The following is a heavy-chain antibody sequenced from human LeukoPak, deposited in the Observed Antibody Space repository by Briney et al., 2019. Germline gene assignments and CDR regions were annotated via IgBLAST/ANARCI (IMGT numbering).Heavy chain of an antibody. CDR3: AKSEDYYDSSGYNY. Sequence: HPGGSLRLSCAASGFTFSSYAMSWVRQAPGKGLEWVSAISGSGGSTYHADSVKGRFTISRDNSKNTLYLQMNSLRAEDTAVYYCAKSEDYYDSSGYNYWGQGTLVTVSS. D-gene: IGHD3-22*01. CDR2: ISGSGGST. CDR1: GFTFSSYA. J-gene: IGHJ4*02. V-gene: IGHV3-23*01.